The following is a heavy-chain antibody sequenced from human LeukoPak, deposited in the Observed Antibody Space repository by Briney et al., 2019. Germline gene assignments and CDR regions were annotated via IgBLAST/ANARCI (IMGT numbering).Heavy chain of an antibody. CDR2: ISGSGGST. Sequence: GGSLTLSCAASGFTFSSYAMSWVRQPPGKGLEWVSAISGSGGSTYYADSVKGRFTISRDNSKTTLYLQMNSLRAEDTAVYYCAKGSFMVRFYGMDVWGQGTTVTVSS. CDR3: AKGSFMVRFYGMDV. V-gene: IGHV3-23*01. CDR1: GFTFSSYA. D-gene: IGHD3-10*01. J-gene: IGHJ6*02.